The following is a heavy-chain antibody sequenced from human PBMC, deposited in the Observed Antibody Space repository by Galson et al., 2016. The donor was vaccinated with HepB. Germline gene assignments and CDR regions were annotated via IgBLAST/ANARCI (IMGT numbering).Heavy chain of an antibody. J-gene: IGHJ4*02. CDR2: VSTSGNST. CDR1: GFTFSNYA. Sequence: SLRLSCAASGFTFSNYAMTWVRQAPGKGLMWVSTVSTSGNSTYYAASVRGRFAISRDNSKNTLYLQMNSLRAEDTAIYYCAKYSRSDTSWYTTGDSWGQGTLVSVSS. V-gene: IGHV3-23*01. CDR3: AKYSRSDTSWYTTGDS. D-gene: IGHD2-2*02.